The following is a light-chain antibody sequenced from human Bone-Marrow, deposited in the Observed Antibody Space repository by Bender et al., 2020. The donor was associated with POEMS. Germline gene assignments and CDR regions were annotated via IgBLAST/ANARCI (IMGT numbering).Light chain of an antibody. Sequence: QSALTQPPSASGSPGQSVTISCTGTSSDVGDYDYVSWYQHHPGKAPKLMIYEVNNRPSGVSNRFSGSKSGNTASLTISGFQAEDEADYYCSSFTSSSIPYVFGTGTKVTVL. J-gene: IGLJ1*01. CDR3: SSFTSSSIPYV. CDR1: SSDVGDYDY. V-gene: IGLV2-14*01. CDR2: EVN.